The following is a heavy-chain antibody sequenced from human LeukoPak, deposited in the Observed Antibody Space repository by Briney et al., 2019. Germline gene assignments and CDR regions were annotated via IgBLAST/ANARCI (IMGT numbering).Heavy chain of an antibody. D-gene: IGHD1-26*01. J-gene: IGHJ4*02. CDR2: IYYSGST. V-gene: IGHV4-59*01. CDR1: GGSISSYY. Sequence: SETLSLTCTVSGGSISSYYWSWIRQPPGKGLEWIGYIYYSGSTNYNPSLKSRVTISVDTSENQFSLKLSSVTAADTAVYYSAEAASVGTFDYWGQGTLVTVSS. CDR3: AEAASVGTFDY.